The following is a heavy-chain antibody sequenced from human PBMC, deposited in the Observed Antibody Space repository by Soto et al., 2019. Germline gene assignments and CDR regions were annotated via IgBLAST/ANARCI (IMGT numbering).Heavy chain of an antibody. CDR1: GFTFSSYA. Sequence: GGSLRLSCAASGFTFSSYAMSWVRQAPGKGLEWVSAISGSGGSTYYADSVKGRFTISRDNFKNTLYLQMNSLRAEDTAVYYCAKPPAYNIWGSYRPNYYYYYMDVWGKGTTVTVSS. CDR3: AKPPAYNIWGSYRPNYYYYYMDV. D-gene: IGHD3-16*02. CDR2: ISGSGGST. J-gene: IGHJ6*03. V-gene: IGHV3-23*01.